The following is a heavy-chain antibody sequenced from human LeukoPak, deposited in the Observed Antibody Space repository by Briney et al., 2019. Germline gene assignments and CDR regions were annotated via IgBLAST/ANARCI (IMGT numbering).Heavy chain of an antibody. CDR3: ARGSYCSGGSCSSNWFDP. D-gene: IGHD2-15*01. CDR1: GGSISSGGYS. Sequence: ASETLSLTCTVSGGSISSGGYSWSWIRQPPGKGLEWIGYLYYSGSTYYNPSLKSRVSISGDTSKNHFSLKVTSVTATDTAVYYCARGSYCSGGSCSSNWFDPWGQGTLVTVSS. V-gene: IGHV4-30-4*07. J-gene: IGHJ5*02. CDR2: LYYSGST.